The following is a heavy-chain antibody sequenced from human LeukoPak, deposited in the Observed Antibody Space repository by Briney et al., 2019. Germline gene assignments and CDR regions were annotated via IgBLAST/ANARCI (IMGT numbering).Heavy chain of an antibody. J-gene: IGHJ6*03. CDR1: GGSFSGYY. CDR2: INHSGST. CDR3: ARGSYYDFWSGYYTPGLYYYYYMDV. Sequence: SETLSLTCAVYGGSFSGYYWSWIRQPPGKGLEWIGEINHSGSTNYNPSLKSRVTISVDTSKNQFSLKLSSVTAADTAVYYCARGSYYDFWSGYYTPGLYYYYYMDVWGKGTTVTVSS. D-gene: IGHD3-3*01. V-gene: IGHV4-34*01.